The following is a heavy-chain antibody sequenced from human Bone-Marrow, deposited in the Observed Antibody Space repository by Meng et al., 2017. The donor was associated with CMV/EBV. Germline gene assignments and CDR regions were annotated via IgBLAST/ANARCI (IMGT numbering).Heavy chain of an antibody. CDR2: ISYDGSNK. J-gene: IGHJ4*02. CDR3: ASGNYDFWSGYLLDY. Sequence: GESLKISCAASGFTFSSYAMHWVRQAPGKGLEWVAVISYDGSNKYYADSVKGRFTISRDNSKNTLYLQMNSLRAEDTAVYYCASGNYDFWSGYLLDYWGQGTLVTVSS. CDR1: GFTFSSYA. D-gene: IGHD3-3*01. V-gene: IGHV3-30-3*01.